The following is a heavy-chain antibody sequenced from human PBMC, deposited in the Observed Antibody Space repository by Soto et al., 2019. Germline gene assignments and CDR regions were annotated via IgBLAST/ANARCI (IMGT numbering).Heavy chain of an antibody. V-gene: IGHV3-30-3*01. Sequence: GGSLRLSCAASGFTFSSYAMHWVRQAPGKGLEWVAVISYDGSNKYYADSVKGRFTISRDNSKNTLYLQMNSLRAEDTAVYYCERDSSRYYYVGYFDYWGQGTLVTVSS. D-gene: IGHD3-22*01. CDR1: GFTFSSYA. CDR2: ISYDGSNK. J-gene: IGHJ4*02. CDR3: ERDSSRYYYVGYFDY.